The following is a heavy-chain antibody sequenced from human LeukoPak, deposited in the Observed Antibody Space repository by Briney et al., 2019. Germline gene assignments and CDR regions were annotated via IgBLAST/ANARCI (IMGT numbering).Heavy chain of an antibody. CDR3: ARDGALATGGVYYMDV. V-gene: IGHV1-69*13. CDR1: GGTFSSYA. Sequence: GASVKVSCKASGGTFSSYAISWVRQAPGQGLEWMGGIIPIFGTANYAQKFQGRVTITADESTNTAYMELSSLRSEDTAVYYCARDGALATGGVYYMDVWGKGTTVTVSS. CDR2: IIPIFGTA. D-gene: IGHD2-15*01. J-gene: IGHJ6*03.